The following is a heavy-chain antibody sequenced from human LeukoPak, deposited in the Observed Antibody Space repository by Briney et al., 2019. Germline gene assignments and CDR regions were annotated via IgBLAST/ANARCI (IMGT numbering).Heavy chain of an antibody. J-gene: IGHJ4*02. Sequence: GASVKVSYKASGYTFTSYDINWVRQATGQGLEWMGWMNPNSGNTGYAQKFQGRVTITRNTSISTAYMELSSLRSEDTAVYYCAREGLKGIVNDYWGQGTLVTVSS. CDR3: AREGLKGIVNDY. CDR1: GYTFTSYD. CDR2: MNPNSGNT. V-gene: IGHV1-8*03. D-gene: IGHD1-26*01.